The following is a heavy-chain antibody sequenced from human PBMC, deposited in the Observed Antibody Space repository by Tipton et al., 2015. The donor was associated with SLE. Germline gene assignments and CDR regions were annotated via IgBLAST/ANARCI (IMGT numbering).Heavy chain of an antibody. CDR2: IYTFGGT. CDR1: GDSVSSGGYY. D-gene: IGHD5/OR15-5a*01. V-gene: IGHV4-61*09. CDR3: AREPLSRLDY. Sequence: TLSLTCTVSGDSVSSGGYYWAWIRQPAGEGLEWIGQIYTFGGTNYNPSLKSRVTMSLDASKNQFSLKLTSVTATDTAVYYCAREPLSRLDYWGQGMLVTVSS. J-gene: IGHJ4*02.